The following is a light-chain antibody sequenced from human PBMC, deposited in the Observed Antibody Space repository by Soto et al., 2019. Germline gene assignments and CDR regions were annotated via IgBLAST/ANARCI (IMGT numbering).Light chain of an antibody. Sequence: QLVLTQPPSASGTPGQRVTISCSGSSSNLRSNTVNWYQQLPGTAPKVLIYSNNQRPSGVPDRFSGSKSGTSASLAISGLQSEDEADYYCAAWDDSLNGLVFGGGTKLTVL. V-gene: IGLV1-44*01. CDR1: SSNLRSNT. CDR2: SNN. J-gene: IGLJ2*01. CDR3: AAWDDSLNGLV.